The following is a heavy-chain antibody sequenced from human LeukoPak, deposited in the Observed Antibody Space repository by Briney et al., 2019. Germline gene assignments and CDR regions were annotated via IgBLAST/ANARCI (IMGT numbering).Heavy chain of an antibody. CDR2: IKADGSEK. V-gene: IGHV3-7*01. CDR3: VGHSDY. D-gene: IGHD3-16*01. Sequence: PGGSLRLSCATSGFTFSDYFMTWVRQAPGKGLEWVADIKADGSEKYYVDSVKGRFSILRDDAKNSLYLQMNSLRVEDTAVYYCVGHSDYWGQGTLVTVSS. J-gene: IGHJ4*02. CDR1: GFTFSDYF.